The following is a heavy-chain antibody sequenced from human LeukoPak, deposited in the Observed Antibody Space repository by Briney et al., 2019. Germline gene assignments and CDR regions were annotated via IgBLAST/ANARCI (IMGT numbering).Heavy chain of an antibody. CDR3: TTDLGITMIRGVIVN. CDR2: IKSKGDGETA. CDR1: GFGLNNAW. V-gene: IGHV3-15*01. J-gene: IGHJ4*02. D-gene: IGHD3-10*01. Sequence: GGPLRLSCAASGFGLNNAWMSWVRQAPGKGLEWVGRIKSKGDGETADYAAPLKGRFTMSRDDAKATVYLQINSLITEDTAMYYCTTDLGITMIRGVIVNWGQGTLVTVSS.